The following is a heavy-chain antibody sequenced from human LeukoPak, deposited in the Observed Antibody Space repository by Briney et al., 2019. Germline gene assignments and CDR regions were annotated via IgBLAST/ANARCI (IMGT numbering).Heavy chain of an antibody. V-gene: IGHV3-21*04. CDR1: GFTFSTYS. Sequence: GGSLRLSCAASGFTFSTYSMNWVRQAPGKGLEWVSSISASSSYIYYADSVKGRFTISRDNARSSVYLQMNSLRAEDTGVYYCAKYATLGSYMDVWGKGTTVTVSS. CDR2: ISASSSYI. J-gene: IGHJ6*03. CDR3: AKYATLGSYMDV. D-gene: IGHD2-8*01.